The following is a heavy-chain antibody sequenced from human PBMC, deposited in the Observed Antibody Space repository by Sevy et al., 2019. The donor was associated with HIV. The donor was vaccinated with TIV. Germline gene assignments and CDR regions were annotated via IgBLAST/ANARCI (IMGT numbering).Heavy chain of an antibody. D-gene: IGHD3-3*01. CDR1: GGSISSSSYY. J-gene: IGHJ4*02. CDR3: ARHSHYDFWSGYYTQFDY. CDR2: IYYSGST. V-gene: IGHV4-39*01. Sequence: SETLSLTCTVSGGSISSSSYYWGWIRQPPGKGLEWIGSIYYSGSTYYNPSLKSRVTISVDTSKNQFSLKLSSVTAADTAVYYCARHSHYDFWSGYYTQFDYWGQGTLVTVSS.